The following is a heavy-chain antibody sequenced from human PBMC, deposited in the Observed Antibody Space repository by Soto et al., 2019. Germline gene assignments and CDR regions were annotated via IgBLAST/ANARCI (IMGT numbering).Heavy chain of an antibody. CDR2: INPSGGST. D-gene: IGHD6-19*01. CDR1: GYTFTSYY. J-gene: IGHJ4*02. V-gene: IGHV1-46*01. Sequence: GASVKVSCKASGYTFTSYYMHWVRQAPGQGLEWMGIINPSGGSTSYAQKFQGRVTMTRDTSTSTVYMELSSLRSEDTAVYYCATSSGSNWGLDYWGQGTLVTVSS. CDR3: ATSSGSNWGLDY.